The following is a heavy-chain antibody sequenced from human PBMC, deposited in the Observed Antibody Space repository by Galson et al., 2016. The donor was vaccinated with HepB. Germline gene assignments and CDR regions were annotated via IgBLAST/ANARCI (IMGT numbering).Heavy chain of an antibody. D-gene: IGHD2-21*02. J-gene: IGHJ6*02. V-gene: IGHV3-23*01. Sequence: SLRLSCAASGFTFSRYAMTWVRQAPGKGLEWVSGLSGSGAHTYYADSVKGRFTISRDNSKNTLYLQMNSLRVEDTAVYYCAKSLLGVTLVSYYYGMDVWGQGTTVTVSS. CDR3: AKSLLGVTLVSYYYGMDV. CDR2: LSGSGAHT. CDR1: GFTFSRYA.